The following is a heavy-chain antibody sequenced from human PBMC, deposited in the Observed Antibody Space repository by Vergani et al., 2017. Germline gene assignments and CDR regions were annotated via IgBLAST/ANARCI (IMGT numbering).Heavy chain of an antibody. CDR2: INPSGGST. CDR3: ARVGADYDSSGTDYYYYYMDV. J-gene: IGHJ6*03. V-gene: IGHV1-46*01. Sequence: QVQLVQSGAEVKKPGASVKVSCKASGNTFTSYYMHWVRQAPGQGLEWMGIINPSGGSTRYAQKFRGRVTMTRDTSTSTVYMELSSLRSEDTAVYYCARVGADYDSSGTDYYYYYMDVWGKGTTVTVSS. D-gene: IGHD3-22*01. CDR1: GNTFTSYY.